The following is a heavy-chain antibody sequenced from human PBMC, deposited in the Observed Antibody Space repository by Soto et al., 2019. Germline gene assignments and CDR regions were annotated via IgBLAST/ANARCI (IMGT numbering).Heavy chain of an antibody. V-gene: IGHV3-30-3*01. CDR1: GFTFSSYA. D-gene: IGHD2-2*01. Sequence: QVQLVESGGGVVQPGRSLRLSCAASGFTFSSYAMHWVRQAPGKGLEWVAVISYDGSNKYYADSVKGRFTISRDNSKXXLXLXXNSLRAEDTAVYYCARDFVVLVPAASDYYYYGMDVWGQGTTVTVSS. CDR2: ISYDGSNK. J-gene: IGHJ6*02. CDR3: ARDFVVLVPAASDYYYYGMDV.